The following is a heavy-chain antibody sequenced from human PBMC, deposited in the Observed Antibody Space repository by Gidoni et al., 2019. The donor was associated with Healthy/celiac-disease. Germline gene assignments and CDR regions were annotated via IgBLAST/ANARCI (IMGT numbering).Heavy chain of an antibody. V-gene: IGHV3-21*01. D-gene: IGHD1-26*01. CDR1: GFTFSSYS. J-gene: IGHJ4*02. CDR2: ISSSSSYI. Sequence: EVQLVESGGGLVKPGGSLRLSCAASGFTFSSYSMNWVRQAPGKGLEWVSSISSSSSYIYYADSVKGRFTISRDNAKNSLYLQMNSLRAEDTAVNYCARDGPSGSYIDYWGQGTLVTVSS. CDR3: ARDGPSGSYIDY.